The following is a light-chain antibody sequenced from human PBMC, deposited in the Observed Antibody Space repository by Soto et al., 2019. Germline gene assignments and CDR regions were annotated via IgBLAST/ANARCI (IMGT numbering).Light chain of an antibody. J-gene: IGKJ2*01. CDR3: QQYGSSPRYT. CDR2: GAS. V-gene: IGKV3-20*01. Sequence: EIVLTQSPGTLSLSPGERATLSCRASQSVSSSYLAWYQQKPGQAPRLLIYGASSRATGIPDRFSGSGYGTDFTLTISRLEPEDFAVYYCQQYGSSPRYTCGQGTKLEIK. CDR1: QSVSSSY.